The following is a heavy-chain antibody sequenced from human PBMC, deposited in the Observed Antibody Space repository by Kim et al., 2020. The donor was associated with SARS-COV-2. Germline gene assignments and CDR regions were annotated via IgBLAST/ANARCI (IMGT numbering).Heavy chain of an antibody. J-gene: IGHJ6*02. D-gene: IGHD4-17*01. Sequence: SETLSLTCTVSGGSISSYYWSWIRQPPGKGLEWIGYIYYSGSTNYNPSLKSRVTISVDTSKNQFSLKLSSVTAADTAVYYCASYGEGMDVWGQGTTVTVSS. CDR1: GGSISSYY. V-gene: IGHV4-59*13. CDR2: IYYSGST. CDR3: ASYGEGMDV.